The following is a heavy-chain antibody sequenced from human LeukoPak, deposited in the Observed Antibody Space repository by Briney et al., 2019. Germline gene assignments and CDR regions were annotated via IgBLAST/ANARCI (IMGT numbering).Heavy chain of an antibody. V-gene: IGHV3-30*18. J-gene: IGHJ4*02. CDR3: AKDVGSYSYGYWGIDY. D-gene: IGHD5-18*01. CDR1: GFASSSYG. CDR2: ISYDGSNK. Sequence: GGSLRLSCAASGFASSSYGMHWVRQAPGKGLEWVAVISYDGSNKYYADSVKGRFTISRDNSKNTLYLQMNSLRAEDTAVYYCAKDVGSYSYGYWGIDYWGQGTLVTVSS.